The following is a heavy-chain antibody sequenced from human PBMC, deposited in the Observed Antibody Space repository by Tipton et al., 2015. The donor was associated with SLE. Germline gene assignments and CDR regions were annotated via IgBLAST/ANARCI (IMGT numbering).Heavy chain of an antibody. CDR1: GFTFSSYA. D-gene: IGHD6-13*01. CDR3: ARVIAAPPYGMDV. Sequence: SLRLSCAASGFTFSSYAMHWVRQAPGKGLEWVAVISYDGSNKYYADSVKGRFTISRDNSKNTLYLQMNSLRAEDTAVYYCARVIAAPPYGMDVWSQGPRSPSP. J-gene: IGHJ6*02. V-gene: IGHV3-30*04. CDR2: ISYDGSNK.